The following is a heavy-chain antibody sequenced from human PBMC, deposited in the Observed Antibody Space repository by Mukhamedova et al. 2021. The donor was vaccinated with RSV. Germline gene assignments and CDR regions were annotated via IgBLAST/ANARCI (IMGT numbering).Heavy chain of an antibody. Sequence: YSMNWVRQAPGKGLEWVSYISSGTTTIYYADSVKGRFTISRDNAKNSLYLQMSSLRAEDTAIYYCARTTWPAFDIWGQGTMVTGS. CDR1: YS. J-gene: IGHJ3*02. V-gene: IGHV3-48*01. CDR3: ARTTWPAFDI. CDR2: ISSGTTTI. D-gene: IGHD1-1*01.